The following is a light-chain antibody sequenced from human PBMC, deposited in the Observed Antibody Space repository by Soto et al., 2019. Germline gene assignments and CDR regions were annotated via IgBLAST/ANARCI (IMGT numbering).Light chain of an antibody. CDR2: DYD. CDR1: SSNLGDNT. Sequence: QSVLTQPPSASGTPGQRVTISCSTSSSNLGDNTVNWYQQVPGTAPKLLIYDYDQRPSGVPDRFSGSTSGTSAALAISGLQSEDEDDYYCAAWDASLDGYVFGTGTKLTVL. J-gene: IGLJ1*01. CDR3: AAWDASLDGYV. V-gene: IGLV1-44*01.